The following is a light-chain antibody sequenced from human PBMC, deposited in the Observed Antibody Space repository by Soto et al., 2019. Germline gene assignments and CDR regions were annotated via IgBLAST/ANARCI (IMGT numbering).Light chain of an antibody. CDR2: ANS. J-gene: IGLJ1*01. Sequence: QAVVTQPPSLSGAPGQRVTISCTGSSFNIGAGYDVHWYQQLPGGAPRLLIYANSNRPSGVPDRFSGSRSGTSASLAITGLQAEDEADYSCQSYDSSLSGFYVFGTGTKVTVL. CDR3: QSYDSSLSGFYV. V-gene: IGLV1-40*01. CDR1: SFNIGAGYD.